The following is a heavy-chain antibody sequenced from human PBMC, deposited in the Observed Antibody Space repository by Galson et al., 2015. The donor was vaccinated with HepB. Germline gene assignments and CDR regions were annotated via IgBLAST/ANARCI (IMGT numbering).Heavy chain of an antibody. V-gene: IGHV3-30*04. CDR3: ARDLSNGSGTPGY. CDR1: QFTFSSHS. J-gene: IGHJ4*02. Sequence: SLRLSCAASQFTFSSHSMHWVRQAPGKGLEWLAVISYDGGTKYYAAPVKGRCTVSRDNSQTTLFLQMNSLRADDTAIYYCARDLSNGSGTPGYWGQGTLVSVSS. D-gene: IGHD3-10*01. CDR2: ISYDGGTK.